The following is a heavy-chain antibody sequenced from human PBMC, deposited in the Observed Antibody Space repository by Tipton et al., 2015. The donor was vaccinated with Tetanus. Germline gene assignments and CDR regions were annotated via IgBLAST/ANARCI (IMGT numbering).Heavy chain of an antibody. CDR2: IYQTDST. CDR3: ARDRGVRGGYYYYHGMDV. Sequence: TLSLTCALSGGLITTGGYSWGWIRQTPGQGLEWIGYIYQTDSTYYNPSLRSRLTISISRSKNQFSLKLTSVTAADTAVYYCARDRGVRGGYYYYHGMDVWGQGPRSPSP. D-gene: IGHD3-10*01. CDR1: GGLITTGGYS. V-gene: IGHV4-30-2*01. J-gene: IGHJ6*02.